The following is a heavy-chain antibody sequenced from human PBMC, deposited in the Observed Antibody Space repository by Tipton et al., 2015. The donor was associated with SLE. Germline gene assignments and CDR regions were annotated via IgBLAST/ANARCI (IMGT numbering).Heavy chain of an antibody. D-gene: IGHD3-3*01. V-gene: IGHV3-21*01. CDR3: ARGQYYVFGSVSSPYFAS. CDR2: ISSSSSYI. CDR1: GFTFSSYS. Sequence: SLRLSCAASGFTFSSYSMNWVRQAPGKGLEWVSSISSSSSYIYYADSVKGRFTISRDNAKNSLYLQMNSLRAEDTAVYYCARGQYYVFGSVSSPYFASWGQGPLVPVSS. J-gene: IGHJ4*02.